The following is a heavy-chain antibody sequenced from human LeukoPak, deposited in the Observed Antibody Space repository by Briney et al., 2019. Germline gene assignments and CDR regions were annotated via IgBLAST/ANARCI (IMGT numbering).Heavy chain of an antibody. J-gene: IGHJ4*02. CDR3: AKIVGGSGSLYYFDY. V-gene: IGHV3-23*01. D-gene: IGHD3-10*01. Sequence: GGSLRHSCAASGFTFSSYAMSWVRQAPGKGLEWVSAISGSGGSTYYADSVKGRFTISRDNSKNTLYLQMNSLRAEDTAVYYCAKIVGGSGSLYYFDYWGQGTLVTVSS. CDR1: GFTFSSYA. CDR2: ISGSGGST.